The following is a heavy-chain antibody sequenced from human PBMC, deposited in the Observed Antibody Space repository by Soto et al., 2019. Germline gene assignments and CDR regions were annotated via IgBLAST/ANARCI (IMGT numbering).Heavy chain of an antibody. CDR3: ARGRGYSYGHGVRYYYYGMDV. Sequence: SEPLSLTSPAYGWTYRVYVWSWILLPPGKGLGWIGEITHRRSTNSNSSLKSQVTISVDTSKNQFSLKLSSVTAADTAVYYCARGRGYSYGHGVRYYYYGMDVWGQGTTVT. V-gene: IGHV4-34*01. D-gene: IGHD5-18*01. CDR1: GWTYRVYV. CDR2: ITHRRST. J-gene: IGHJ6*01.